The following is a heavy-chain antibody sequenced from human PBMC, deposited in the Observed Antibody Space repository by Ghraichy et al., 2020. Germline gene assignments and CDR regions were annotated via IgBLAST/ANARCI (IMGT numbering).Heavy chain of an antibody. D-gene: IGHD1-1*01. J-gene: IGHJ3*02. Sequence: SETLSLTCTVSGGSVSSSAYYWGWIRQPPGKGLEWIGSIYYSGSTYYNPSLKSRVTVYVDTSKNQFSLTLSSVTAADTAVYYCAKTALPSTLYEAFDIWGKGTMVTVSS. V-gene: IGHV4-39*01. CDR1: GGSVSSSAYY. CDR3: AKTALPSTLYEAFDI. CDR2: IYYSGST.